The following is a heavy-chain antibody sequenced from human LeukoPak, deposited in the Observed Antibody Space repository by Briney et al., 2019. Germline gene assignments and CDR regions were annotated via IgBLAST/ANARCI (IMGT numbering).Heavy chain of an antibody. D-gene: IGHD3-22*01. V-gene: IGHV3-20*04. CDR2: INWNGGST. Sequence: GGSLRLSCAASGFTFDDYGMSWVRQAPGKGLEWVSGINWNGGSTGYADSVKGRFTISRDNAKNSLYLQMNSLRAEDTAVYYCAKVTMIVVVSDAFDIWGQGTMVTVSS. J-gene: IGHJ3*02. CDR3: AKVTMIVVVSDAFDI. CDR1: GFTFDDYG.